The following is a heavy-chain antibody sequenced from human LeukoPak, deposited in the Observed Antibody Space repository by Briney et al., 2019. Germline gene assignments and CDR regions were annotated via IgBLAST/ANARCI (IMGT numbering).Heavy chain of an antibody. CDR2: ISSSSYK. CDR1: GFPFSRYS. D-gene: IGHD6-19*01. J-gene: IGHJ6*02. Sequence: GGPLSLSCAASGFPFSRYSMNWVRHATGKGREWVSSISSSSYKCYANSVKGRFTISRDNAKNSLYLQMNSLGAEDTAVYYCARDRYSSGWHVYYGRDVWGQGTTVSVSS. V-gene: IGHV3-21*01. CDR3: ARDRYSSGWHVYYGRDV.